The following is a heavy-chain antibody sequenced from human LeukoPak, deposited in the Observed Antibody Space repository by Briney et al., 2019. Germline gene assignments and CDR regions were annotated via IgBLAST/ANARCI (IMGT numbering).Heavy chain of an antibody. D-gene: IGHD3-22*01. CDR3: ARDPRYYDSSGYLD. CDR2: ISSSSSTI. J-gene: IGHJ4*02. V-gene: IGHV3-48*04. Sequence: GGSLRLSCAASGFILSSYAMHWVRQAPGKGLEWVSYISSSSSTIYYADSVKGRFTISRDNAKNSLYLQMNSLRAEDTAVYYCARDPRYYDSSGYLDWGQGTLVTVSS. CDR1: GFILSSYA.